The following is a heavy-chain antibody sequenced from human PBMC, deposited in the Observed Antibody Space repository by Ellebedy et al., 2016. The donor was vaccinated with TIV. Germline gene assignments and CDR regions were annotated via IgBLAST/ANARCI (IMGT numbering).Heavy chain of an antibody. J-gene: IGHJ4*02. CDR3: ARRDYGGNSGGYFFDY. CDR2: IYPGDSDT. CDR1: GYSFTSYW. Sequence: GESLKISXKGSGYSFTSYWIGWVRQVPGKGLEWMGIIYPGDSDTRYSPSFQGQVTISADRSISTAYLQWSSLKASDTAMYYCARRDYGGNSGGYFFDYWGQGTLVTVSS. V-gene: IGHV5-51*01. D-gene: IGHD4-23*01.